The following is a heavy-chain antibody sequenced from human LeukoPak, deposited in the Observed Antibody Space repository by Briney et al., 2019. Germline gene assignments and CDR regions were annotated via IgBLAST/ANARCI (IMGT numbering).Heavy chain of an antibody. Sequence: ASVKVSCKASGYTFTSYYMHWVRQAPGQGLEWMGIINPSGGSTSYAQKFQGRVTMTRDTAISTAYMELSSLRSEDTAVYYCARTDGDLDYWGQGTLITVSS. V-gene: IGHV1-46*01. CDR1: GYTFTSYY. J-gene: IGHJ4*02. CDR3: ARTDGDLDY. D-gene: IGHD4-17*01. CDR2: INPSGGST.